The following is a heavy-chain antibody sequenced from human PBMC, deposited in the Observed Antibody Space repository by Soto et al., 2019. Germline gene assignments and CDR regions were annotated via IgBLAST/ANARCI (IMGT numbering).Heavy chain of an antibody. CDR3: ARRRGYLGYMDV. D-gene: IGHD2-15*01. CDR2: INHSGST. V-gene: IGHV4-34*01. Sequence: PSETLSLTCAVYGGSFSGYYSSWIRQPPGKGLEWIGEINHSGSTNYNPSLKSRVTISVDTSKNQFSLKLSSVTAADTAVYYCARRRGYLGYMDVWGKGTTVTVS. J-gene: IGHJ6*03. CDR1: GGSFSGYY.